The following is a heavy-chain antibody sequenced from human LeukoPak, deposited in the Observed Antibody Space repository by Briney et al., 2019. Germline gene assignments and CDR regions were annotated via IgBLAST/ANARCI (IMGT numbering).Heavy chain of an antibody. V-gene: IGHV4-61*02. CDR2: IYTSGST. J-gene: IGHJ6*04. Sequence: PSQTLSLTCTVSGGSISSGSYYWSWIRQPAGKGLEWIGRIYTSGSTNYNPSLKSRVTMSVDTSKNQFSLKLSSVTAADTAVYYCARSGIAAAGSGMDVWGKGTTVTVSS. CDR3: ARSGIAAAGSGMDV. CDR1: GGSISSGSYY. D-gene: IGHD6-13*01.